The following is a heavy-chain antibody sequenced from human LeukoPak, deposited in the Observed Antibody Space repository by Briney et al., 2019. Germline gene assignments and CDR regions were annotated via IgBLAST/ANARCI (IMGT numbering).Heavy chain of an antibody. CDR3: ARQSDPYYHYGLDF. J-gene: IGHJ6*02. Sequence: SETLSLTCALSGASIKNYYWSWIRQPLGKGLEWLGYVYYTGTTSYNPSLKSRVTISVETSKNQFSLTLNSVTAADTAVYHCARQSDPYYHYGLDFWGQGTTVIVSS. CDR1: GASIKNYY. V-gene: IGHV4-59*01. CDR2: VYYTGTT.